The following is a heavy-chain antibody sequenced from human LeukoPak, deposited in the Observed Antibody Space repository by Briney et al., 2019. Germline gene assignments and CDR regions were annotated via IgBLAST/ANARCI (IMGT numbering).Heavy chain of an antibody. CDR1: GFTFSSYG. V-gene: IGHV3-33*01. Sequence: GGSLRPSCAASGFTFSSYGMHWVRQAPGKGLEWVAVIWYDGSNKYYADSVKGRFTISRDNSKNTLYLQMNSLRAEDTAVYYCARERGYDCSSTSCYLGAFDIWGQGTMVTVSS. CDR3: ARERGYDCSSTSCYLGAFDI. D-gene: IGHD2-2*01. J-gene: IGHJ3*02. CDR2: IWYDGSNK.